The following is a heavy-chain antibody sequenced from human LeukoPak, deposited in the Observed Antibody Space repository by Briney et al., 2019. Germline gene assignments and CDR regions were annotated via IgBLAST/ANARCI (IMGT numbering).Heavy chain of an antibody. V-gene: IGHV3-30-3*01. CDR2: ISYDGSNK. J-gene: IGHJ6*02. D-gene: IGHD2-15*01. Sequence: GGSLRLSCAASGFTFSSYAMHWVRQAPGKGLEWVAVISYDGSNKYYADSVKGRFTISRDNSKNTLYLQMNSLRAEDTAVYYCAKEWGCSGGSCYSDYYGMDVWGQGTTVTVSS. CDR3: AKEWGCSGGSCYSDYYGMDV. CDR1: GFTFSSYA.